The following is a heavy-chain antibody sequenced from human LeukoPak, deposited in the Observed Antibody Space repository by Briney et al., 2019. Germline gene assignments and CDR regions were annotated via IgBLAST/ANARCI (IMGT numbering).Heavy chain of an antibody. CDR2: IEWNNDK. CDR1: WFSLNPCAMC. Sequence: SSPALVKPSQTLTLTCTFSWFSLNPCAMCVRWVRLPPGKALEWLAFIEWNNDKYYSSSRKTRLTITKDTTKNQVVLTMTNMDPADTATYYCASGISWNFDYWGQGTLVTVSS. V-gene: IGHV2-70*20. J-gene: IGHJ4*02. D-gene: IGHD2-2*01. CDR3: ASGISWNFDY.